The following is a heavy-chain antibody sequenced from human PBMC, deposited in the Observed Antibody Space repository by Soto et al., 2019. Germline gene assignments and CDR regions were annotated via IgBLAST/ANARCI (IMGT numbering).Heavy chain of an antibody. J-gene: IGHJ5*01. D-gene: IGHD3-22*01. Sequence: PGGALRLFCAASGFTFSNAWMSWVRQAPGKGLEWVGRIKSKTDGGTTDYAAPVKGRFTVSRDDSKNTLYLQMDSLKTEDTAVYYCTTDNCLATMIVAWGHETLATLSA. V-gene: IGHV3-15*01. CDR2: IKSKTDGGTT. CDR1: GFTFSNAW. CDR3: TTDNCLATMIVA.